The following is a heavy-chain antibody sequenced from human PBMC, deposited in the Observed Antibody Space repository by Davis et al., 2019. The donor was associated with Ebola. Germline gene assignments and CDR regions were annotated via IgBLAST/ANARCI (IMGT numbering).Heavy chain of an antibody. CDR1: GDRVSSGG. CDR2: TYYKSKWYN. CDR3: ARGWLRTGLDI. V-gene: IGHV6-1*01. J-gene: IGHJ3*02. Sequence: HSQTLSLTCDISGDRVSSGGWNWIRQSPSRGLEWLGRTYYKSKWYNDYAVSVKSRITINPDTSKNQFSLQLNSVTPEDTAVYYCARGWLRTGLDIWGQGTMVIVSS. D-gene: IGHD5-24*01.